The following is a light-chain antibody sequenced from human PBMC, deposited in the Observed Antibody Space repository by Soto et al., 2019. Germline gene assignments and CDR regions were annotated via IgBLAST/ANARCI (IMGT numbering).Light chain of an antibody. J-gene: IGKJ1*01. CDR1: QSVSSSY. CDR2: GAS. CDR3: QQYGSSPRT. V-gene: IGKV3-20*01. Sequence: EIVLTQSPGTLSLSPGERATLSCRASQSVSSSYLAWYQQKPGQAPRLLIYGASSRATGIPDRFSGSGSGTEFTLTISRLEPEDFAVYYCQQYGSSPRTFGLRTKVEIK.